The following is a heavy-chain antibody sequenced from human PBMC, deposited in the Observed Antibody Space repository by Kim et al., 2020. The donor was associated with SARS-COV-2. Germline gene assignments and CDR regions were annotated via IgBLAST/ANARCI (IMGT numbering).Heavy chain of an antibody. Sequence: SETLSLTCSVSAGSISSSDYQWGWIRRAPGKWLELIGTISYIGRTHYNPSLKSRVTVSIDMSKNQFSLNLSSVTAADTAVYYCVRIYARYYYYYMDVWGKGTTVTVSS. V-gene: IGHV4-39*01. CDR1: AGSISSSDYQ. D-gene: IGHD3-16*01. CDR2: ISYIGRT. CDR3: VRIYARYYYYYMDV. J-gene: IGHJ6*03.